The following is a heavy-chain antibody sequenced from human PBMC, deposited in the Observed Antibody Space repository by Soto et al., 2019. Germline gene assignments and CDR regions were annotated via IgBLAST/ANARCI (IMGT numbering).Heavy chain of an antibody. CDR2: ISGSGGST. D-gene: IGHD1-1*01. CDR1: GFTFSSYA. V-gene: IGHV3-23*01. CDR3: ASLLGSVTTFDN. J-gene: IGHJ4*02. Sequence: PGGSLRLSCAASGFTFSSYAMSWVRQAPGKGLEWVSAISGSGGSTYYADSVKGRFTISRDNAGNSVYLQMNSLRVEDTAIFYCASLLGSVTTFDNWGQGTLVTVSS.